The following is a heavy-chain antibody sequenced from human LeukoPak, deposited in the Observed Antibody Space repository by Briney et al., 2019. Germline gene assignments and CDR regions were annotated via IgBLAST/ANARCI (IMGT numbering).Heavy chain of an antibody. CDR3: ARGFADPFWSGYSDYYYYMDV. Sequence: SETLSLTCTVSGGSISSGSYYWSWIRQPAGKGLEWIGRIYTSGSTNYNPSLKSRVTISVDTSKNQFSLKLSSVTAADTAVYYCARGFADPFWSGYSDYYYYMDVWGKGTTVTVSS. D-gene: IGHD3-3*01. CDR1: GGSISSGSYY. CDR2: IYTSGST. J-gene: IGHJ6*03. V-gene: IGHV4-61*02.